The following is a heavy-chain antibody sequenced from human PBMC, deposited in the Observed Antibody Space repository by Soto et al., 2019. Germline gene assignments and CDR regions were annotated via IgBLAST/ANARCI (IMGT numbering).Heavy chain of an antibody. Sequence: GGSLSLSCVASVFTFSDSYMSWIRQAPGKGLEWISYITFSGNTVYYADSLKGRFTISRDNAKNSLYLQMNRLRAEDAAVYYCARVSWREKYGMDVWGQGTPVTVSS. CDR2: ITFSGNTV. CDR1: VFTFSDSY. V-gene: IGHV3-11*01. J-gene: IGHJ6*02. CDR3: ARVSWREKYGMDV.